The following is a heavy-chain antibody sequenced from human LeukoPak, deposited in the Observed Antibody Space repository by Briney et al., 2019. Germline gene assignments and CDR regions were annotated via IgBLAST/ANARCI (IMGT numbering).Heavy chain of an antibody. D-gene: IGHD6-13*01. Sequence: SETLSLTCTVSGGSISSYYWNWIRQPPGKGLEWIGYISYSGSTNYNPSLKSRVTISVDTSKNQFSLNLTSVTTADTAVDYFARPPEIAAAPVYSGQGTLVTVSS. CDR3: ARPPEIAAAPVY. CDR2: ISYSGST. V-gene: IGHV4-59*01. J-gene: IGHJ4*02. CDR1: GGSISSYY.